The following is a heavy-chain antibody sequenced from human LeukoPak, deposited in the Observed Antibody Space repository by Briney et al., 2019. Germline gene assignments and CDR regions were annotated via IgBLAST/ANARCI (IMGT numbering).Heavy chain of an antibody. D-gene: IGHD4-11*01. J-gene: IGHJ4*02. CDR2: IIPIFGTA. V-gene: IGHV1-69*05. CDR3: ARAIGSNFGNYFDY. CDR1: GGTFSSYA. Sequence: GASVKVSCKASGGTFSSYAISWVRQAPGQGLEWMGGIIPIFGTANYAQKFQGRVTITTDESTSTAYVELSSLRSEDTAVYYCARAIGSNFGNYFDYWGQGTLVTVSS.